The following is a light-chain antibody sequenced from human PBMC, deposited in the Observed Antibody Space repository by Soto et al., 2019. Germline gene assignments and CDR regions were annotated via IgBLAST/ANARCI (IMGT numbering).Light chain of an antibody. CDR3: QHYGGSPPIT. V-gene: IGKV3-20*01. Sequence: EFVLTQSPGTLSLSPEERAPLSCRAIQTVRNNYLAWYQQKPGQAPRLLIYDASSRATGIPDRFSGGGSGTDFTLTIRRLEPEDFAVYYCQHYGGSPPITFGQGTRMEI. CDR2: DAS. J-gene: IGKJ5*01. CDR1: QTVRNNY.